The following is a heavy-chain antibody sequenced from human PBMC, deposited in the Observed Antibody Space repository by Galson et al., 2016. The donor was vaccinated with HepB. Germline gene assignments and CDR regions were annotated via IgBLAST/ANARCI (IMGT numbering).Heavy chain of an antibody. Sequence: SLRLSCAASGFTFSTYPMHWVRQAPGKGLEWLAIISNDGNNKYYADSVKGRFTISRDNSENTLFLQINSVRTEDTAVYYCTRSLYDGNSGLCAYWGQGTLVTVSS. CDR1: GFTFSTYP. D-gene: IGHD4-23*01. V-gene: IGHV3-30-3*01. CDR2: ISNDGNNK. CDR3: TRSLYDGNSGLCAY. J-gene: IGHJ4*02.